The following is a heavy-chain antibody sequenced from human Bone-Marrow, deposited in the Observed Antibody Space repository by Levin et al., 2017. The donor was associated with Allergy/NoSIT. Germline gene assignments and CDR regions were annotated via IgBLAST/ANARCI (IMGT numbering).Heavy chain of an antibody. CDR2: IGSRGSII. V-gene: IGHV3-48*03. Sequence: GGSLRLSCAASGFTFSNYEMNWVRQAPGKGLEWVSYIGSRGSIIYYADSVKGRFTISRDNAKNSLYLQMNSLRAEDTAVYYCARGGAENSFYYYFDYWGQGTLVTVSS. D-gene: IGHD2/OR15-2a*01. CDR3: ARGGAENSFYYYFDY. J-gene: IGHJ4*02. CDR1: GFTFSNYE.